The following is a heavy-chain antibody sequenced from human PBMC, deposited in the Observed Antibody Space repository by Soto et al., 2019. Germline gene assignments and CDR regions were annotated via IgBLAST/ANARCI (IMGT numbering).Heavy chain of an antibody. V-gene: IGHV1-8*02. CDR2: MNPNSGYT. CDR3: ARVNGDIDY. CDR1: GYAFTTLD. D-gene: IGHD4-17*01. Sequence: ASVKVSCKASGYAFTTLDINWVRQATGQGLEWMGWMNPNSGYTGYAQEFQGRVTMTRDTSTGTAYMELSSLRSEDTAMYYCARVNGDIDYWGQGTLVTVSS. J-gene: IGHJ4*02.